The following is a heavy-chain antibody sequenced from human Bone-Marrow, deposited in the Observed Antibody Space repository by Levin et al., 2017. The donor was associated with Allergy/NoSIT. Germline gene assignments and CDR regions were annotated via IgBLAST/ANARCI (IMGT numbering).Heavy chain of an antibody. CDR2: INTNNGNP. Sequence: PMASVKVSCKASGDILTKYALDWVRQAPGQGLEWMGWINTNNGNPTYAQGFNGRFVFSLDTSVSTAYLQISSLKAEDTAVYFCARREFIALVPEAMFPMDVWGKGTAVTVSS. J-gene: IGHJ6*04. V-gene: IGHV7-4-1*02. D-gene: IGHD1-14*01. CDR3: ARREFIALVPEAMFPMDV. CDR1: GDILTKYA.